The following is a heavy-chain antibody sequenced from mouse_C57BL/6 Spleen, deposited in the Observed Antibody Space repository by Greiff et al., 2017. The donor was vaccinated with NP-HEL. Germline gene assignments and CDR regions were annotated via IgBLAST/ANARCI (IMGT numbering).Heavy chain of an antibody. V-gene: IGHV1-50*01. D-gene: IGHD4-1*01. CDR3: AREDLTGNGFLY. J-gene: IGHJ3*01. CDR1: GYTFTSYW. Sequence: QVHVKQSGAELVKPGASVKLSCKASGYTFTSYWMQWVKQRPGQGLEWIGEIDPSDSYTNYNQKFKGKATLTVDTSSSTAYMQLSSLTSEDSAVYYCAREDLTGNGFLYWGQGTLVTVSA. CDR2: IDPSDSYT.